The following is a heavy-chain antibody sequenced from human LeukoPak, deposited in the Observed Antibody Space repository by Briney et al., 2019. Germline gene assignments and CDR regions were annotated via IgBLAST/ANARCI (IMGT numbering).Heavy chain of an antibody. CDR1: GFTFSSYS. CDR3: ARRRSRDGYNFDY. Sequence: GGSLRLSCAASGFTFSSYSMNWVRQAPGKGLEWVSSISSSSSYIYYADSVKGRFTISRDNAKNSLYLQMNSLRAEDTAVYYCARRRSRDGYNFDYWGQGTLVTVSS. D-gene: IGHD5-24*01. J-gene: IGHJ4*02. CDR2: ISSSSSYI. V-gene: IGHV3-21*01.